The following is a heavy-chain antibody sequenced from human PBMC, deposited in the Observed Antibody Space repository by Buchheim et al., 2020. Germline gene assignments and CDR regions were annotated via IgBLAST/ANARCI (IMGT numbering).Heavy chain of an antibody. CDR1: GFTFSTHA. Sequence: QVQLVESGGGAVQPGRSLRLSCAASGFTFSTHAMHWVRQAPGKGLEWVTMIWHDGSNTHYAESVRGRFTISRDNSRATVYLQMNSLRVEDTAVYYCTRDPPYSGWSFDYWGQGTL. J-gene: IGHJ4*02. CDR2: IWHDGSNT. D-gene: IGHD6-19*01. CDR3: TRDPPYSGWSFDY. V-gene: IGHV3-33*01.